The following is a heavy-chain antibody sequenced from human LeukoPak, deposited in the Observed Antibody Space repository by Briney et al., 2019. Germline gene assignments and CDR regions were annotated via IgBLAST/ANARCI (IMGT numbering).Heavy chain of an antibody. J-gene: IGHJ4*02. CDR2: IWCDGSKK. CDR1: GFTFSNYG. Sequence: GGSLRLSCAASGFTFSNYGMHWVRQAPGKGLEWVAVIWCDGSKKYYADSVKGRFTISRDNSKNTLYLQMNSLRAEDTAVYYCARDCPNPNIAAAGTAPVLDYWGQGTLVTVSS. V-gene: IGHV3-33*08. D-gene: IGHD6-13*01. CDR3: ARDCPNPNIAAAGTAPVLDY.